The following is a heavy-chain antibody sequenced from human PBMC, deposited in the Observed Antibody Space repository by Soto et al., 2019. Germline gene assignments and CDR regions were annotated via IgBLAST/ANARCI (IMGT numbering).Heavy chain of an antibody. V-gene: IGHV3-9*01. Sequence: PGGYLRRSWSGSGFTFDDYALHWVRQAPGKGWEGVSGRRWNSDRIAYADSVKGRFTISRDNAKNFLYLQMNSLRAEDTALYYCAKDGTYGVVVSVAKFDYWGQGT. CDR2: RRWNSDRI. CDR1: GFTFDDYA. CDR3: AKDGTYGVVVSVAKFDY. D-gene: IGHD2-8*01. J-gene: IGHJ4*02.